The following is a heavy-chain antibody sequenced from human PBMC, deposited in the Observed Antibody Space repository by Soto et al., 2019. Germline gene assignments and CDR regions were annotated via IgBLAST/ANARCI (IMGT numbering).Heavy chain of an antibody. D-gene: IGHD3-22*01. Sequence: GGSLRLSCAASVFTFITYGMHWVRQAPGKGLEWVAVISYDGSDKYYADSVRGRFTISRDSSKNMLYLQMNSLRAEDTAIYYCAKESYYDSSDYNAFDIWGQGTMVTVSS. V-gene: IGHV3-30*18. CDR2: ISYDGSDK. J-gene: IGHJ3*02. CDR1: VFTFITYG. CDR3: AKESYYDSSDYNAFDI.